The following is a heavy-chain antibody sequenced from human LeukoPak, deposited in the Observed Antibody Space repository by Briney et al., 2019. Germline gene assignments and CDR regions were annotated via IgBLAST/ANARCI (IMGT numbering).Heavy chain of an antibody. CDR2: IKSKTDGGTT. CDR1: GFTFSNAW. Sequence: GGSLRLSCAASGFTFSNAWMSWVRQAPGKGLEWVGRIKSKTDGGTTDYAAPVKGRFTISRDDSKNTLYLQMTSLKTEDTAVYYCTTDRHRDRLQLWLRNYWGQGTLVTVSS. J-gene: IGHJ4*02. V-gene: IGHV3-15*01. CDR3: TTDRHRDRLQLWLRNY. D-gene: IGHD5-18*01.